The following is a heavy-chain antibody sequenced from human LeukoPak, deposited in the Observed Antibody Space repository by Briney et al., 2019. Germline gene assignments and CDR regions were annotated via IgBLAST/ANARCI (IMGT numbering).Heavy chain of an antibody. CDR3: AGAAAGTFVDY. J-gene: IGHJ4*02. D-gene: IGHD6-13*01. CDR1: GGSISSSIYY. Sequence: SSATLSLSCTVAGGSISSSIYYWRWIRQPPGKGLEWIGSIYYSGSTYYNPSLKSRVTISVATSKNQFSLKLSSVTAADTAVYYCAGAAAGTFVDYWGQGTLVTVSS. V-gene: IGHV4-39*01. CDR2: IYYSGST.